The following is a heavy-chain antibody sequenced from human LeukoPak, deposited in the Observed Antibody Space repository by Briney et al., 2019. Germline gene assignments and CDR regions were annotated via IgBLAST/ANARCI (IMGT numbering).Heavy chain of an antibody. J-gene: IGHJ4*02. CDR3: ARDQNYYGSESYLGIDY. CDR1: GGAFSSYT. Sequence: SVKVSCKASGGAFSSYTISWVRQAPGQGLEWMGRIIPILGIANYAQKFQGRVTITADKSTSTAYMELSSLRSEDTAVYYCARDQNYYGSESYLGIDYWGQGTLVTVSS. V-gene: IGHV1-69*04. D-gene: IGHD3-10*01. CDR2: IIPILGIA.